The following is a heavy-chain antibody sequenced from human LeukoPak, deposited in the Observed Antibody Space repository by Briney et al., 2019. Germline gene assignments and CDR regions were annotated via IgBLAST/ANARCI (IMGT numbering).Heavy chain of an antibody. Sequence: TTSETLSLTCTVSTYSISSGYYWGWIRQPPGKGLEWIGNIYHNGNTYYNPSLKSRVTISVDTSKKQFSLKLRTATAADTAVYYCARGQWLPVFDFWGQGTLVTVSS. CDR1: TYSISSGYY. CDR3: ARGQWLPVFDF. V-gene: IGHV4-38-2*02. CDR2: IYHNGNT. J-gene: IGHJ4*02. D-gene: IGHD3-22*01.